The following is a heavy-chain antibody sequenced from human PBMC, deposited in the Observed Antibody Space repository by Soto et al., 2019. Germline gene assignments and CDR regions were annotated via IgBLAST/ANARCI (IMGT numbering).Heavy chain of an antibody. D-gene: IGHD2-15*01. CDR2: IIPIFGTA. Sequence: ASVKVSCKASGGTFSSYAISWVRQAPGQGLEWMGGIIPIFGTANYAQKFRGRVTITADESTSTAYMELSSLRSEDTAVYYCASLGYCSGGSCQGYFDYWGQGTLVTVSS. CDR1: GGTFSSYA. J-gene: IGHJ4*02. V-gene: IGHV1-69*13. CDR3: ASLGYCSGGSCQGYFDY.